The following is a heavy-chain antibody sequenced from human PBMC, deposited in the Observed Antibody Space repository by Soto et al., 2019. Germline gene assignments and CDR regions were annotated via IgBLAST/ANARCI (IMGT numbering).Heavy chain of an antibody. CDR2: ISYDGSNK. V-gene: IGHV3-30*18. J-gene: IGHJ4*02. CDR3: AKDNLFGGNSNFDY. CDR1: GFTFSSYG. Sequence: QVQLVESGGGVVQPGRSLRLSCAASGFTFSSYGMHWVRQAPGKGLEWVAVISYDGSNKYYADSVKGRFTISRDNSKNKLYLQMNSLRAEDTAVYYCAKDNLFGGNSNFDYWGQGTLVTVSS. D-gene: IGHD2-21*02.